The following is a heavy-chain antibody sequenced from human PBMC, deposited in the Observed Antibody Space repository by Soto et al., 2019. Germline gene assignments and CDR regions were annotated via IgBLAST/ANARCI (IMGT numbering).Heavy chain of an antibody. Sequence: DVQLVESGGGLVQPGRSLRLSCAASGFTFDDYAMHWVRQVPGKGLEWVSGINWNSGSIGYGDSVKGRFAISRDNAKNSLHLQMNSLSAEDTAFYYCVKDESINWYSGYFRHWGQGTLVTVSS. V-gene: IGHV3-9*01. CDR3: VKDESINWYSGYFRH. J-gene: IGHJ1*01. D-gene: IGHD6-13*01. CDR1: GFTFDDYA. CDR2: INWNSGSI.